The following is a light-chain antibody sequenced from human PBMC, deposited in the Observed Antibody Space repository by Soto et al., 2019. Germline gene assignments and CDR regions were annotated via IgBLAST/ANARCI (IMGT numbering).Light chain of an antibody. CDR1: QSVSIK. CDR3: QQYNNWPPIT. V-gene: IGKV3-15*01. CDR2: DTS. J-gene: IGKJ5*01. Sequence: EIVMTQSPATLSVSPGERATLSCSASQSVSIKLAWYQQKPGQAPRLLIYDTSTRATGIPARFSGSGSGTEFTLTISSLQSEDFAVYYCQQYNNWPPITVGQVTRLEIK.